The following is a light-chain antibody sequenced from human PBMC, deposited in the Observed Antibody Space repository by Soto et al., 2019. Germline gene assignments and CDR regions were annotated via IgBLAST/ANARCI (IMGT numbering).Light chain of an antibody. CDR2: AAS. CDR1: QNIGVY. Sequence: DIQMTQSPSSLSASXXERVTITCRASQNIGVYLNWYQQKPGKAPKXXIYAASSLHSGVPSRFSGSGFGTDFTLTISSLQPEDFATYSCQQTYRTPLTFGGGTKVDIK. J-gene: IGKJ4*01. V-gene: IGKV1-39*01. CDR3: QQTYRTPLT.